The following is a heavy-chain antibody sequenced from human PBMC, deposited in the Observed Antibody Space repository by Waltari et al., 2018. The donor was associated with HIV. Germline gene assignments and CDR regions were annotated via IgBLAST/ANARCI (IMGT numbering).Heavy chain of an antibody. Sequence: EVQVVESGGGLVQPGGSLRLPCEASGFTFSSYCMPWVRQAPGKGLVWVSRINSDGSSTGYVDSVKGRFTISRDNAKNTLYLQMNNLRAEDTAVYYCAPGRGWFDPWGQGTLVTVSS. CDR2: INSDGSST. CDR3: APGRGWFDP. CDR1: GFTFSSYC. V-gene: IGHV3-74*01. J-gene: IGHJ5*02.